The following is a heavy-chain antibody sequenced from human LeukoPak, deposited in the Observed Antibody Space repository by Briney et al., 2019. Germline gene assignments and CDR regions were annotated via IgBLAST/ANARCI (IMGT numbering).Heavy chain of an antibody. CDR2: ISSSSSYI. CDR1: GFTFSSYS. V-gene: IGHV3-21*01. CDR3: ARAGSYYDSSGYYYAYYFDY. Sequence: GGSLRLSCAASGFTFSSYSMNWVRQAPGKGLEWVSSISSSSSYIYYADSVKGRFTISRDNAKNSLYLQMNSLRAEDTAVYYCARAGSYYDSSGYYYAYYFDYWGQGTLVTISS. J-gene: IGHJ4*02. D-gene: IGHD3-22*01.